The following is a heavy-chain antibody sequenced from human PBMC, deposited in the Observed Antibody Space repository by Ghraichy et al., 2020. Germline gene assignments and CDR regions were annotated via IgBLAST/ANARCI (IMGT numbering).Heavy chain of an antibody. D-gene: IGHD4-17*01. Sequence: ASVKVSCKASGYTFTSYYMHWVRQAPGQGLEWMGIINPSGGSTSYAQKFQGRVTMTRDTSTSTVYMELSSLRSEDTAVYYCARGSLIYGDYLRDDAFDIWGQGTMVTVSS. V-gene: IGHV1-46*01. CDR2: INPSGGST. CDR1: GYTFTSYY. CDR3: ARGSLIYGDYLRDDAFDI. J-gene: IGHJ3*02.